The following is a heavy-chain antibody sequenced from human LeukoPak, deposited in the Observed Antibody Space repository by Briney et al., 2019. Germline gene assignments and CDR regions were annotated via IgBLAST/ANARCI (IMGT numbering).Heavy chain of an antibody. CDR1: GFTLSTYA. V-gene: IGHV3-23*01. D-gene: IGHD3-22*01. J-gene: IGHJ4*02. CDR2: ISGSGGST. CDR3: ARYFDSSGYRPFDY. Sequence: GSLRLSCAASGFTLSTYAMSWVRQAPGKGLEWVSAISGSGGSTYYADSVKGRFTISRDNSKNTLYLQMNSLGAEDTAVYYCARYFDSSGYRPFDYWGQGTLVTVSS.